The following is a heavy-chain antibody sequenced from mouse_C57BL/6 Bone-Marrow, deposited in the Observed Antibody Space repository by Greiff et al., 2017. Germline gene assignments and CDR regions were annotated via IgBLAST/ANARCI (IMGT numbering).Heavy chain of an antibody. Sequence: VQLQQSGPGLVAPSQSLSITCTVSGFSLTSYGVSWVRQPPGKGLEWLGVIWGDGSTNYHSALISRLSISKDKSKSQVFLKLNSRQTDDTATYYCVKKGTLSGDGYYFWYFDVWGTGTTLTVSS. D-gene: IGHD2-3*01. J-gene: IGHJ1*03. CDR3: VKKGTLSGDGYYFWYFDV. CDR1: GFSLTSYG. V-gene: IGHV2-3*01. CDR2: IWGDGST.